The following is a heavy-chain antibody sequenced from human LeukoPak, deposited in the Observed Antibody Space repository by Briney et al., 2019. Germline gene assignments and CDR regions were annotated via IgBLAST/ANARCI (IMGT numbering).Heavy chain of an antibody. D-gene: IGHD3-10*01. V-gene: IGHV3-21*01. Sequence: GGSQRLSCAASGFTFSSYSMNWVRQAPGKGRECLSSISSSSSYIYYADSVKGRFTISRDNAKNSLYLQMNSLRAEDTAVYYCARDISIRMVPFDYWGQGTLVTVSS. J-gene: IGHJ4*02. CDR3: ARDISIRMVPFDY. CDR1: GFTFSSYS. CDR2: ISSSSSYI.